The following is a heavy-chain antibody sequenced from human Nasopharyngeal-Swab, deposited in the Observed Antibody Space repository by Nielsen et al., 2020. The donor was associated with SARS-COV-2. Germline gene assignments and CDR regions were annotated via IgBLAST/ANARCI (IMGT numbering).Heavy chain of an antibody. Sequence: SCAASGFTFSDYYMSWIRQAPGKGLEWVSYISSSGSTIYYADSVKGRFTISRDNAKNSLYLQMNSLRAEDTAVYYCARISGSYLTDAFDIWGQGTMVTVSS. J-gene: IGHJ3*02. V-gene: IGHV3-11*01. CDR1: GFTFSDYY. D-gene: IGHD1-26*01. CDR3: ARISGSYLTDAFDI. CDR2: ISSSGSTI.